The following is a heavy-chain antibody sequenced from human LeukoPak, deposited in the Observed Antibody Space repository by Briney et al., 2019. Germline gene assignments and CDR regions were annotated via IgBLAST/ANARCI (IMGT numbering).Heavy chain of an antibody. Sequence: GGSLRHSCAASGFTFSSNYMNWVRQAPGKGLEWVSVIYSGGSTYYGDSVKGRFTISRDNSKNTLSLQMNSLRVEDTAVYYCARESGGTSIDYWGQGTLVTVSS. J-gene: IGHJ4*02. CDR2: IYSGGST. D-gene: IGHD2-15*01. CDR1: GFTFSSNY. V-gene: IGHV3-53*01. CDR3: ARESGGTSIDY.